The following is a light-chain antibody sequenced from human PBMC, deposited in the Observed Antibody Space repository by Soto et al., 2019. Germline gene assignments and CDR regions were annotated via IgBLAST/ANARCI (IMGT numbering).Light chain of an antibody. V-gene: IGKV3-15*01. J-gene: IGKJ1*01. Sequence: EIVMTQSPATLSVSPGERATLSFRASQSVSSNLAWYQQKPGQAPRLLLYGASTRATGIPARFSGSGSGTEFTLTVSSLNTEDFAVYYCQHYNTGPTFGQGTKVEVK. CDR3: QHYNTGPT. CDR2: GAS. CDR1: QSVSSN.